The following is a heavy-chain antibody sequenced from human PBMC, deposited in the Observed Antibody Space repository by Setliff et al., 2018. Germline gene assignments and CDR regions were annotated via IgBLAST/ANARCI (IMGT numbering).Heavy chain of an antibody. CDR1: GGSFSGYY. CDR2: INHSGST. Sequence: PSETLSLTCAVYGGSFSGYYWSWIRQPPGKGLEWIGEINHSGSTNYNPSLKSRVTISVDTSKNQFSLKLSSVTAADTAVYYCARGLRWLQISLDYWGQGTLVTVSS. J-gene: IGHJ4*02. D-gene: IGHD5-12*01. CDR3: ARGLRWLQISLDY. V-gene: IGHV4-34*01.